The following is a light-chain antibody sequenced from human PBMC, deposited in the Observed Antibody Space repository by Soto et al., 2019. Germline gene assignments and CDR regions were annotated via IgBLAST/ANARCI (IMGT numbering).Light chain of an antibody. CDR3: SSKTSSRTPFV. CDR2: EVN. Sequence: QSVLAQPASVSGSPGQSITISCTGTSSDVGAYRYVSWYQQHPGKAPKLMIYEVNNRPSGVPNRFSGSKSGNTASLTISGLQAEDEADYYCSSKTSSRTPFVFGTGTKVTVL. J-gene: IGLJ1*01. CDR1: SSDVGAYRY. V-gene: IGLV2-14*01.